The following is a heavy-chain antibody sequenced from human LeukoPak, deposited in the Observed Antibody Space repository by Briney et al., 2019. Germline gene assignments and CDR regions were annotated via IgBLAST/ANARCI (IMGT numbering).Heavy chain of an antibody. J-gene: IGHJ4*02. D-gene: IGHD3-22*01. Sequence: SVKVSCKASGFTFTSSAVQWVRQARGQRLEWIGWIVVGSGNTNYAQKFQERVTITRDMSTSTAYMELSSLRSEDTAVYYCAASPDYYDSSGYSYYFDYWGQGTPVTVSS. CDR3: AASPDYYDSSGYSYYFDY. CDR1: GFTFTSSA. V-gene: IGHV1-58*01. CDR2: IVVGSGNT.